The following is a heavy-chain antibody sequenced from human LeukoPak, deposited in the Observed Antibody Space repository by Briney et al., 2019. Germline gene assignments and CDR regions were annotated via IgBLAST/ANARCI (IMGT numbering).Heavy chain of an antibody. CDR2: ISGGGGGT. V-gene: IGHV3-23*01. D-gene: IGHD3-3*01. Sequence: PGGSLRLSCAASGFTFSSYDMSWLRQAPGKGLEWVSTISGGGGGTSYADSVKGRFTISRDNPKNTLYLQMNSVRAEDTAVYYCAKGDNGLRIFGVIITTYWGQGTLVTVSS. J-gene: IGHJ4*02. CDR3: AKGDNGLRIFGVIITTY. CDR1: GFTFSSYD.